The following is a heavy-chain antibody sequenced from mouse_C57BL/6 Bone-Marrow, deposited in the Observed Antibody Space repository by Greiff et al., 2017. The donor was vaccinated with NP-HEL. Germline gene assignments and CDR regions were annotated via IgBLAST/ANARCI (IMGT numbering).Heavy chain of an antibody. V-gene: IGHV1-47*01. CDR2: FHPYNDDT. CDR1: GYTFTTYP. CDR3: ARGDYYGSSSYWYFDV. Sequence: VQLPQSGAELVKPGASVKMSCKASGYTFTTYPIEWMKQNHGKSLEWIGNFHPYNDDTKYNEKFKGKATLTVEKSSSTVYLELSRLTSDDSAVYYCARGDYYGSSSYWYFDVWGTGTTVTVSS. D-gene: IGHD1-1*01. J-gene: IGHJ1*03.